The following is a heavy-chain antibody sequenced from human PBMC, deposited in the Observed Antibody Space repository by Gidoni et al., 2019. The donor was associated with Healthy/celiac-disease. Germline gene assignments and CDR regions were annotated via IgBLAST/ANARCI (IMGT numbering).Heavy chain of an antibody. Sequence: EVQLVESGGGWVQPGGSLRLSVSSSGFTFSINSLSWVRQAPGKGLEWVSVIYSGGSTYYADSVKGRFTISRENSKNTLYLQMNSLRAEDTAVYYCATLAPGIAAAATYYYYGMDVWGQGTTVTVSS. CDR1: GFTFSINS. J-gene: IGHJ6*02. CDR2: IYSGGST. D-gene: IGHD6-13*01. V-gene: IGHV3-66*01. CDR3: ATLAPGIAAAATYYYYGMDV.